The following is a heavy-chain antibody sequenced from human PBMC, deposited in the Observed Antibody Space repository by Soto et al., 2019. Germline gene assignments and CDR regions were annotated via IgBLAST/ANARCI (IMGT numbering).Heavy chain of an antibody. D-gene: IGHD5-12*01. Sequence: PGGSLRLSCAASGFTLSPYSMNWVRQAPGKAPEWVSYINTGSTTIYYTDSVKGRFTISRGNAKNSLFLQMNSLRDEDTAVYYCAGGYSGYDDFDYWGQGTLVTVSS. CDR1: GFTLSPYS. V-gene: IGHV3-48*02. CDR3: AGGYSGYDDFDY. J-gene: IGHJ4*02. CDR2: INTGSTTI.